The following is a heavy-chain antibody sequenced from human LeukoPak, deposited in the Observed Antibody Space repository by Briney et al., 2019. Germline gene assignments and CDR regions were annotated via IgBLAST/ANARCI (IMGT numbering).Heavy chain of an antibody. V-gene: IGHV3-30*02. CDR1: GFTFRNYG. D-gene: IGHD6-19*01. Sequence: GGSLRLSCAASGFTFRNYGMHWVRQATGKGLEWVSFIWSDGNNRFYADSVKGRFTISRDNSKNMLYLQMDTLRAEDTALYYCARDVEQWLVRVYYFDYWGQGTLVTVSS. CDR2: IWSDGNNR. CDR3: ARDVEQWLVRVYYFDY. J-gene: IGHJ4*02.